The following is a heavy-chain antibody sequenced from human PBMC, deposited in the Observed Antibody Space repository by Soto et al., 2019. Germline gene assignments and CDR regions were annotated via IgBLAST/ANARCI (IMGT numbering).Heavy chain of an antibody. J-gene: IGHJ4*02. Sequence: SQTLSLTCTVSGGSISSSSYYWGWIRQPPGKGLEWIGSIYYSGSTYYNPSLKSRVTISVDTSKNQFSLKLSSVTAADTAVYYCARTASIAVAGMGFDYWGQGTLVTVSS. D-gene: IGHD6-19*01. V-gene: IGHV4-39*01. CDR3: ARTASIAVAGMGFDY. CDR1: GGSISSSSYY. CDR2: IYYSGST.